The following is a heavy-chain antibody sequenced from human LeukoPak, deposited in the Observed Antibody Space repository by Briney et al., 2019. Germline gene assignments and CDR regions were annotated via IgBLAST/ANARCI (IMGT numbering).Heavy chain of an antibody. D-gene: IGHD3-10*01. CDR2: IRTDGTIT. Sequence: GGSLRLSCAASGFTFSSYWMHWIRQAPGRGLVWVSRIRTDGTITTYADSVKGRFSISRDNSKNTLYLQMNSLRAEDTAVYYCAKDDGSGSYHAFDIWGQGTMVTVSS. J-gene: IGHJ3*02. CDR3: AKDDGSGSYHAFDI. V-gene: IGHV3-74*03. CDR1: GFTFSSYW.